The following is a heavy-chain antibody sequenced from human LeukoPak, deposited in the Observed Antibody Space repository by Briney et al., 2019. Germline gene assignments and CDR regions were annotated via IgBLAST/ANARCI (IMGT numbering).Heavy chain of an antibody. Sequence: GGSLRLSCAASGFTFSSYAMSWVRQAPGKGLEWVSAISGSGGSTYYADSVKGRFTISRDNSKNTLYLQMNSLRAEDTAVYYCAKGDGLIYYYSMDVWGKGTPVTVSS. CDR2: ISGSGGST. CDR3: AKGDGLIYYYSMDV. J-gene: IGHJ6*03. D-gene: IGHD2-8*01. V-gene: IGHV3-23*01. CDR1: GFTFSSYA.